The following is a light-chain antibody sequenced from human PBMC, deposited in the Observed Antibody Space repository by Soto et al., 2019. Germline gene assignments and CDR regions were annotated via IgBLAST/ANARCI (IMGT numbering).Light chain of an antibody. CDR3: QQSYSTPWT. Sequence: DIQMTQSPSSLSASVGDRVTITCRASQSISSYLNWYQQKPGKAHKLLIYAASSLQSGVPSRFSDSGYGTNFTLTISSLQPEDFATYYCQQSYSTPWTFGQGTKVDIK. CDR2: AAS. CDR1: QSISSY. J-gene: IGKJ1*01. V-gene: IGKV1-39*01.